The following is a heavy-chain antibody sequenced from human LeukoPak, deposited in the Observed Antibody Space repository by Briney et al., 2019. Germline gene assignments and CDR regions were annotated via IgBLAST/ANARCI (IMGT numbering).Heavy chain of an antibody. CDR2: IIPIFGTA. CDR3: ARDRDGYNSFYFDY. CDR1: GGTFSSYA. Sequence: GSSVKVSCKASGGTFSSYAISWVRQAPGQGLERMGGIIPIFGTANYAQKFQGRVTITTDESTSTAYMELSSLRTEDTAVYCCARDRDGYNSFYFDYWGQGTLVTVSS. V-gene: IGHV1-69*05. J-gene: IGHJ4*02. D-gene: IGHD5-24*01.